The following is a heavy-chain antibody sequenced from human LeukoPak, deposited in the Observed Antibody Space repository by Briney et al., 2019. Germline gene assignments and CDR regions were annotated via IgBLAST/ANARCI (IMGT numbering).Heavy chain of an antibody. V-gene: IGHV3-30*18. CDR3: AKDRVRGVIGLNFDY. Sequence: GGSLRLSCAASGFTFSSYGMHWVRQAPGKGLEWVAVISYDGSNKYYADSVKGRFTISRDNSKNTLYLQMNSLRAEDTAVYYCAKDRVRGVIGLNFDYWGQGTLVTVSS. J-gene: IGHJ4*02. CDR2: ISYDGSNK. D-gene: IGHD3-10*01. CDR1: GFTFSSYG.